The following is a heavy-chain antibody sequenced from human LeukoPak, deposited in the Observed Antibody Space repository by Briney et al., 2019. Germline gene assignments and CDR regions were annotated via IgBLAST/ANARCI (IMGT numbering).Heavy chain of an antibody. D-gene: IGHD2-15*01. CDR1: GFTFSSYA. CDR2: FSSSGGST. CDR3: AKYCSGGNCYSGLY. V-gene: IGHV3-23*01. Sequence: GGSLRLSCAASGFTFSSYAMTWVRQAPGKGLEWVSTFSSSGGSTYYADSVKGRFTISRDSSKNTLLLQMNSLRAEDTAVYYCAKYCSGGNCYSGLYWGQGTLVTVSS. J-gene: IGHJ4*02.